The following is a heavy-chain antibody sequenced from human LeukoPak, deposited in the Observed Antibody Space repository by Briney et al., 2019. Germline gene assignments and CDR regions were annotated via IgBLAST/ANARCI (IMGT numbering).Heavy chain of an antibody. CDR2: INHSGST. V-gene: IGHV4-34*01. Sequence: SETLSLTCAVYGGSFSGYYWSWIRQPPGKGLEWIGEINHSGSTNYNPSLKSRVTISVDTSKNQFSLKLSSVTAADTAVYYCARGRVTIFGVAGYYYYMDVWGKGTTVTVSS. CDR3: ARGRVTIFGVAGYYYYMDV. CDR1: GGSFSGYY. D-gene: IGHD3-3*01. J-gene: IGHJ6*03.